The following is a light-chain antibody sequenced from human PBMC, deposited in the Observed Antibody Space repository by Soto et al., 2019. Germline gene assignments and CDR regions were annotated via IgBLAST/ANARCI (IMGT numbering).Light chain of an antibody. CDR2: EVS. J-gene: IGLJ1*01. CDR1: SSDVGGYNY. V-gene: IGLV2-14*01. Sequence: QSALTQPASVSGSPGQSITISCTGTSSDVGGYNYVSWYQQHPGKAPKLMIYEVSNRPSGVSNRLAGSKSGNTASLTISGLQAEDEADYYCSSYTSSSTLSFGTGTQLTVL. CDR3: SSYTSSSTLS.